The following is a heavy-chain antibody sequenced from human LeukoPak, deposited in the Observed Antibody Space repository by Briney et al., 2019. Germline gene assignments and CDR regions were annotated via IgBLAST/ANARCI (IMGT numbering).Heavy chain of an antibody. V-gene: IGHV3-23*01. CDR1: GFTFSSYA. CDR3: AKGRYDFWSGYYYFDY. CDR2: ISGSGGST. D-gene: IGHD3-3*01. Sequence: TGGSLRLSCAASGFTFSSYAMSWVRQAPGKGLEWVSAISGSGGSTYYADSVKGRFTISRDNSKNTLYLQMNSLRAEDTAVYYCAKGRYDFWSGYYYFDYWGQGTLVTVSS. J-gene: IGHJ4*02.